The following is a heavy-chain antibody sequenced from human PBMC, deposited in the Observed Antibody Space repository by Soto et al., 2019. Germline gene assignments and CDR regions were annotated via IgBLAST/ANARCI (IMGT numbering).Heavy chain of an antibody. Sequence: GSLRLSCVGSGXIFSNNWMHWVRQTPGKGLELVAFMSYDGSDTFYADSVKGRFTISIDNSKNTLFLHMSNLRAEDKAMYYCTIVRVADSALDHWGQGTLVTVSS. CDR1: GXIFSNNW. CDR2: MSYDGSDT. J-gene: IGHJ4*02. CDR3: TIVRVADSALDH. D-gene: IGHD3-10*02. V-gene: IGHV3-30*02.